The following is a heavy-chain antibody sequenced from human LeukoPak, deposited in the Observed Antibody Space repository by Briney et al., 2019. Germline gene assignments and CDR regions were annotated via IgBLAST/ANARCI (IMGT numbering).Heavy chain of an antibody. J-gene: IGHJ3*02. Sequence: GGSLRLSCAASGFTFSDYYMSWIRHAPGKGLELVSYISSSGSTIYYADSVKGRFTISRDNAKNSLYLQMNSLRAEDTAVYYCARARGYLDAFDIWGQGTMVTVSS. D-gene: IGHD5-18*01. CDR1: GFTFSDYY. V-gene: IGHV3-11*01. CDR2: ISSSGSTI. CDR3: ARARGYLDAFDI.